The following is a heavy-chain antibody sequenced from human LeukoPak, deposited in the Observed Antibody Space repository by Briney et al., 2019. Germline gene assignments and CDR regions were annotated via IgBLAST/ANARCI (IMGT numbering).Heavy chain of an antibody. CDR1: GFIFSSYA. D-gene: IGHD5-24*01. J-gene: IGHJ5*02. V-gene: IGHV3-23*01. Sequence: GVSLRLSCAASGFIFSSYAMSWVRQAPGKGLEWVSDISGSGGSTYYADSVRGRFTISRDNSKNTLYLQMNSLRAEDTAVYYCAKDRAEMATISAFDPWGQGTLVTVSS. CDR2: ISGSGGST. CDR3: AKDRAEMATISAFDP.